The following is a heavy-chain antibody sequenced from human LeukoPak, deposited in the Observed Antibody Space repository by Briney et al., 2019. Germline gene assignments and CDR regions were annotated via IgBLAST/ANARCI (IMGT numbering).Heavy chain of an antibody. CDR1: GGSISSYY. CDR2: IYTSGST. V-gene: IGHV4-4*09. J-gene: IGHJ4*02. D-gene: IGHD3-22*01. Sequence: SETLSLTCTVSGGSISSYYWRWIRQPPGKGLEWIGYIYTSGSTNYNPSLKSRVTISVDTSKNQFSLKLSSVTAADTAVYYCARHDSSGYSPQFDYWGQGTLVTVSS. CDR3: ARHDSSGYSPQFDY.